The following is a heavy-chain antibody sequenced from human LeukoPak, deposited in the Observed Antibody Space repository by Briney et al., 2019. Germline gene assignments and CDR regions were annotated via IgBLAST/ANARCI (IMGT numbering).Heavy chain of an antibody. CDR3: AKSFMVRGVNLDY. CDR1: GFTFSSYG. J-gene: IGHJ4*02. CDR2: ISYDGSNK. Sequence: GGSLRLSCAASGFTFSSYGMHWVRQAPGKGLEWVAVISYDGSNKYYADSVKGRFTISRDNSKNTLYLQMNSLRAEDTAVYYCAKSFMVRGVNLDYWGQGTLVTVSS. V-gene: IGHV3-30*18. D-gene: IGHD3-10*01.